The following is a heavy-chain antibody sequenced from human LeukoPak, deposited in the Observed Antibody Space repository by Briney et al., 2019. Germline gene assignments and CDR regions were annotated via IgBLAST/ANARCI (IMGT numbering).Heavy chain of an antibody. CDR2: LTADGSST. Sequence: PGGSLRLSCAASGFTLTTYAMYWVRQAPGKGLVWVSRLTADGSSTIYADSVMGRFIVSRDIAKNTLYLEMNSLRAEDTAVYYCARAQLGTPTDCWGQGTLVTVSS. CDR1: GFTLTTYA. J-gene: IGHJ4*02. V-gene: IGHV3-74*01. D-gene: IGHD1-26*01. CDR3: ARAQLGTPTDC.